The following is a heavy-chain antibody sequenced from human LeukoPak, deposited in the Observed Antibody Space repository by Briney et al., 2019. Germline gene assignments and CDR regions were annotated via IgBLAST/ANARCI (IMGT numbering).Heavy chain of an antibody. Sequence: PGGSLRLSCAASGFTFRIYAMTWVRQAPGKGPEWVSGTLSGGATTYYADSVKGRFTISRDDSKNTLYLQMNSLRAEDTAVYYCAKGLRKVVPAAIAFDIWGQGTMVTVSS. CDR1: GFTFRIYA. CDR2: TLSGGATT. D-gene: IGHD2-2*01. J-gene: IGHJ3*02. CDR3: AKGLRKVVPAAIAFDI. V-gene: IGHV3-23*01.